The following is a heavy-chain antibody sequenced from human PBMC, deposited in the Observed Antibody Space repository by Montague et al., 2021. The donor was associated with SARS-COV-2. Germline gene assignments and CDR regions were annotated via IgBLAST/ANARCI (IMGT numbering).Heavy chain of an antibody. CDR1: GDSVSINTAT. V-gene: IGHV6-1*01. D-gene: IGHD2-15*01. J-gene: IGHJ3*02. CDR3: ARTTTRMLYPENAFDI. CDR2: TYYRPKWYH. Sequence: CAISGDSVSINTATWNWIRQSPSRGLEWLVRTYYRPKWYHDYTISLKSRITINPDTSKNQFSLQLSSVAPEDTAVFYCARTTTRMLYPENAFDIWGQGTMVTVSS.